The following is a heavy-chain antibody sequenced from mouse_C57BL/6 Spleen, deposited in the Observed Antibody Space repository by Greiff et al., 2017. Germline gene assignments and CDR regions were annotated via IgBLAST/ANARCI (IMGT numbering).Heavy chain of an antibody. Sequence: EVQLQQSGPELVKPGASVKISCKASGYTFTDYYMNWVKQSHGKSLEWSGDINPNNGGTSYNQKFKGKATLTVDKSSSTAYMELRSLTSEDSAVYYCSRPGVTTYHWYFYVWGTGTTVTVSS. CDR1: GYTFTDYY. V-gene: IGHV1-26*01. CDR3: SRPGVTTYHWYFYV. CDR2: INPNNGGT. D-gene: IGHD2-2*01. J-gene: IGHJ1*03.